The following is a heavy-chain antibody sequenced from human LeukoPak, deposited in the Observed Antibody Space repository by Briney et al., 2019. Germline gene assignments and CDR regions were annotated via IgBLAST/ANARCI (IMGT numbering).Heavy chain of an antibody. V-gene: IGHV3-23*01. CDR2: ISGSGGDT. J-gene: IGHJ4*02. D-gene: IGHD6-6*01. CDR1: GFTFRSYA. CDR3: AKGSIAAGKYYFDY. Sequence: GGSLRLSCAASGFTFRSYAMTWVRQAPGKGLEWVSAISGSGGDTDYADSVRDRFTISRDNSKNTVYLQMNSLRAEDTALCYCAKGSIAAGKYYFDYWGQGTLVTVSS.